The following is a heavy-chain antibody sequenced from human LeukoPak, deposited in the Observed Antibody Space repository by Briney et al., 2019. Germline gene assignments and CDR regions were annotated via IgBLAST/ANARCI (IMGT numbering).Heavy chain of an antibody. CDR3: ASLGITMVRGVSTFDP. D-gene: IGHD3-10*01. CDR2: IWYDGSNK. Sequence: GRSLRLSCAASGFTFSSYGMHWVRQAPGKGLEWVAVIWYDGSNKYYADSVKGRFTISRDNSKNTLYLQMNSLRAEDTAVYYCASLGITMVRGVSTFDPWGQGTLVTVSS. J-gene: IGHJ5*02. CDR1: GFTFSSYG. V-gene: IGHV3-33*01.